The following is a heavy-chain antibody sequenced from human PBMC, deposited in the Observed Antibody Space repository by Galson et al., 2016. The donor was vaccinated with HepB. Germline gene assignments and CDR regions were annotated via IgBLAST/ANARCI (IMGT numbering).Heavy chain of an antibody. CDR1: GGSIDTGSYY. J-gene: IGHJ5*02. Sequence: TLSLTCNVSGGSIDTGSYYWTWVRQPAGKGLEWIGRIYYSGATNYNPSLRGRVTISLDMSKNQFSLTLTSATAADTAMYFCVRARLPAGGANNWFDPWGQGTLVAVSS. V-gene: IGHV4-61*02. D-gene: IGHD6-13*01. CDR2: IYYSGAT. CDR3: VRARLPAGGANNWFDP.